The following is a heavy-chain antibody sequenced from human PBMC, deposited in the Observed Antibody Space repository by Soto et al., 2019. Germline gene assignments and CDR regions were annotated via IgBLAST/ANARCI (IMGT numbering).Heavy chain of an antibody. CDR2: LSDSGGSR. CDR3: AKVSSSWYAGFLAL. Sequence: GGARRPADRRPGLACSGQGRTWLYKAQEKGLEWVSGLSDSGGSRYYADSVKGRFTISRDNSMNTLYLQMKTLRAEDTAVYYCAKVSSSWYAGFLALWGQGTLVTVSS. CDR1: GLACSGQG. V-gene: IGHV3-23*01. D-gene: IGHD6-13*01. J-gene: IGHJ4*02.